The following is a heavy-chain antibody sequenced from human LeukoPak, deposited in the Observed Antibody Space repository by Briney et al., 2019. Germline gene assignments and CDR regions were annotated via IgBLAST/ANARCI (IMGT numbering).Heavy chain of an antibody. D-gene: IGHD5-24*01. J-gene: IGHJ4*02. CDR3: ASGAWATRLHS. V-gene: IGHV4-34*12. CDR2: VFDGKTT. Sequence: IWIRQSXXKWXEWIGEVFDGKTTNYNPSLKSRVTISAVTSSNQFSLNLKSVTAADTAVYSCASGAWATRLHSWAQGTLVIVSS.